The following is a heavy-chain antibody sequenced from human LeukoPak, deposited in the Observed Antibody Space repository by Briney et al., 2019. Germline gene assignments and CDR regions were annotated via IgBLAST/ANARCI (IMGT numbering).Heavy chain of an antibody. V-gene: IGHV4-4*02. CDR1: GGSISSSNW. CDR2: IYHSGST. Sequence: PSETLSLTCAVSGGSISSSNWWSWVRQPPGKGLEWIGEIYHSGSTNYNPSLKSRVTISVDKSKNQFSLKLSSVTAADTAVYYCARERRGQWLVLGDYYGMDVWGQGTTVTVSS. J-gene: IGHJ6*02. CDR3: ARERRGQWLVLGDYYGMDV. D-gene: IGHD6-19*01.